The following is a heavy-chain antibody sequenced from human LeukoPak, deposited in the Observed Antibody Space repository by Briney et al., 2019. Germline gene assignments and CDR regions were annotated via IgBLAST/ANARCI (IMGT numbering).Heavy chain of an antibody. CDR3: ARRSGYDTYYFDY. D-gene: IGHD5-12*01. CDR1: GGSISSSNW. J-gene: IGHJ4*02. CDR2: IYHSGST. Sequence: SETLSLTCAVSGGSISSSNWWSWVRQPPGKGLEWIGEIYHSGSTNYNPSLKSRVTTSVDKSKNQFSLKLSSVTAADTAVYYCARRSGYDTYYFDYWGQGTLVTVSS. V-gene: IGHV4-4*02.